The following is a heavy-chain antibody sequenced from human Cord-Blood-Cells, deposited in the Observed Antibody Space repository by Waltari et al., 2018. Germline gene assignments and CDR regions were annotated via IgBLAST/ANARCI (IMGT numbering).Heavy chain of an antibody. CDR1: GYTFTGYY. J-gene: IGHJ4*02. CDR3: ATNDY. Sequence: QVQLVQSGAEVKKPGASVKVSCKASGYTFTGYYMHWGRQAPGQGLEWMGWVNPNRGSTNYAQQFQGRVNMTRNTSISTAYMELGRLGSDDAAVYYCATNDYWGQGTLVTVSS. CDR2: VNPNRGST. V-gene: IGHV1-2*02.